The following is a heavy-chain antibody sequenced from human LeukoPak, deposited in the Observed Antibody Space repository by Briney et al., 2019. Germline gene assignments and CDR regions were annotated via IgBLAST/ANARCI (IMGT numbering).Heavy chain of an antibody. D-gene: IGHD6-13*01. CDR2: IYYSGNT. CDR3: ARLFSSSWYRGAFDL. Sequence: SETLSLTCTVSGGSVSSSSYYWGWIRQPPGKGLEWIGSIYYSGNTYYNPSLKSRVTISVDTSKNQFSLKLSSVTAADTAVYYCARLFSSSWYRGAFDLWGQGTMVTVSS. J-gene: IGHJ3*01. V-gene: IGHV4-39*01. CDR1: GGSVSSSSYY.